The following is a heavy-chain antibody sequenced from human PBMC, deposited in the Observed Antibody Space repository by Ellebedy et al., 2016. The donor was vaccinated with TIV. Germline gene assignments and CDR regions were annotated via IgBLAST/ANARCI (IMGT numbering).Heavy chain of an antibody. CDR2: INHSGST. CDR3: ARGDSGYYVATDY. CDR1: GGSFSGYY. V-gene: IGHV4-34*01. D-gene: IGHD3-22*01. Sequence: SETLSLTCAVYGGSFSGYYWSWIRQPPGKGLEWIGEINHSGSTNYNPSLKSRVTISVDTSKNQFSLKLSSVTAADTAVYYCARGDSGYYVATDYWGQGTLVTVSS. J-gene: IGHJ4*02.